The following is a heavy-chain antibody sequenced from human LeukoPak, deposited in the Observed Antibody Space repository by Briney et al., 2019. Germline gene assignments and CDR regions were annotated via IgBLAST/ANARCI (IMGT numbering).Heavy chain of an antibody. J-gene: IGHJ6*02. CDR2: ISYDGSNK. CDR3: ARGGTEIYYRYYGMDV. Sequence: PGGSLRLSCAASGFTFNGYAMHWVRQASGKGLEWVAVISYDGSNKNHAGSVKSRVTISRDNSKNTLFLQMNSLRVEDTAVYYCARGGTEIYYRYYGMDVWGQGTTVTVSS. D-gene: IGHD3-22*01. CDR1: GFTFNGYA. V-gene: IGHV3-30*04.